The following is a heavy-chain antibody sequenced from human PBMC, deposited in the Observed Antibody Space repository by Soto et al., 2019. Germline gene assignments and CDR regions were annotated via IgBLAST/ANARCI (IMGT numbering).Heavy chain of an antibody. CDR2: VYYNGGT. Sequence: SETLSLTCTVSGGSITYYYWSWIRQPPGKGLEWIGYVYYNGGTNYNPSLKSRVTISVDMSENQFSLKLTSVTAADTALYYCARGGYYVWGSSRATEYYFDFWGQGTLVTVSS. CDR1: GGSITYYY. J-gene: IGHJ4*02. D-gene: IGHD3-16*01. CDR3: ARGGYYVWGSSRATEYYFDF. V-gene: IGHV4-59*01.